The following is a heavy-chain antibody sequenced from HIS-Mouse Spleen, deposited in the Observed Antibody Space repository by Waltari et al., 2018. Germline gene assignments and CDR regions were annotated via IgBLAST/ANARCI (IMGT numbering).Heavy chain of an antibody. V-gene: IGHV4-59*08. CDR2: IYYSGST. Sequence: QVQLQESGPGLVKPSETLSLTCTVSGGSISSYYWSWIRQPPGKGLEWIGYIYYSGSTNYNPSLKSRVTISVDTSKNQFSLKLSSVTAADTAVYYCARHAIVGAIVFDYWGQGTLVTVSS. CDR1: GGSISSYY. D-gene: IGHD1-26*01. J-gene: IGHJ4*02. CDR3: ARHAIVGAIVFDY.